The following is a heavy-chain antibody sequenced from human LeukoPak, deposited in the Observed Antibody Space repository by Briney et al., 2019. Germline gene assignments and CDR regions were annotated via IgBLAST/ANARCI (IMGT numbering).Heavy chain of an antibody. J-gene: IGHJ4*02. D-gene: IGHD1-26*01. CDR1: GFTFSSYA. Sequence: PGGSLRLSCAASGFTFSSYAMSWVRQAPGKGLEWVSTISGSGGSTYYADSVKGRFTISRDNSENTLYLQMNSLRAEDTAVYYCAKVVGATTRGYFDYWGQGTLVTVSS. V-gene: IGHV3-23*01. CDR3: AKVVGATTRGYFDY. CDR2: ISGSGGST.